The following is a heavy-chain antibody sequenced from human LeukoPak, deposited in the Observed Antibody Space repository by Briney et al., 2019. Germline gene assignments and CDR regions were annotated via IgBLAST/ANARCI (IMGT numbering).Heavy chain of an antibody. Sequence: SETLSLTCTVSGGSISSYYWSWIRQPPGKGLEWIGYIYYSGSTNYNPSLKSRVTISVDTSKNQFSLKLSSVTAADTAVYYCARLDPSHVLIWFGELFGALDIWGQGTMVTVSS. CDR2: IYYSGST. CDR1: GGSISSYY. D-gene: IGHD3-10*01. J-gene: IGHJ3*02. CDR3: ARLDPSHVLIWFGELFGALDI. V-gene: IGHV4-59*01.